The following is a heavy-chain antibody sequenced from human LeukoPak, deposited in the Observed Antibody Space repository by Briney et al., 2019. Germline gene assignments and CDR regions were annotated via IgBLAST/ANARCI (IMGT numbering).Heavy chain of an antibody. Sequence: GGSLRLSCAASGFTFSSYAMSWVRQAPGKGLEWVPAISGSGGSTYYADSVKGRFTISRDNSKNTLYLQMNSLRAEDTAVYYCAKDYYDILDPYYFDYWGQGTLVTVSS. CDR2: ISGSGGST. D-gene: IGHD3-9*01. V-gene: IGHV3-23*01. CDR1: GFTFSSYA. CDR3: AKDYYDILDPYYFDY. J-gene: IGHJ4*02.